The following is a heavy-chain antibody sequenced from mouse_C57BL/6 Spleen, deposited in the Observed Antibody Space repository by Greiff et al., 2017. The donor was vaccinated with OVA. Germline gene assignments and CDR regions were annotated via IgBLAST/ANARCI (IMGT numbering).Heavy chain of an antibody. CDR3: TRTPIYYDYDEVAY. J-gene: IGHJ3*01. V-gene: IGHV6-6*01. Sequence: EVKLEESGGGLVQPGGSMKLSCAASGFTFSDAWMDWVRQSPEKGLEWVAEIRNKANNHATYYAESVKGRFTISRDDSKSSVYLQMNSLRAEDTGIYYCTRTPIYYDYDEVAYWGQGTLVTVSA. D-gene: IGHD2-4*01. CDR2: IRNKANNHAT. CDR1: GFTFSDAW.